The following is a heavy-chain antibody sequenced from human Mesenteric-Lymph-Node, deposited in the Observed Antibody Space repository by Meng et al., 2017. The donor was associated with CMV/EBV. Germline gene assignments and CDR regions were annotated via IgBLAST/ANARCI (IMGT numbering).Heavy chain of an antibody. J-gene: IGHJ4*02. CDR3: ARGSSYDILTGYFDY. V-gene: IGHV4-34*01. CDR2: INHSGST. D-gene: IGHD3-9*01. CDR1: GGSFSGYY. Sequence: QVQLNQWGAGLLKPSDTLSVTCAVYGGSFSGYYWNWIRQSPEKGLEWIGEINHSGSTTYNPSFTSRIIISVDTSTNQISLNMSSVTAADTAVYYCARGSSYDILTGYFDYWGQGALVTVSS.